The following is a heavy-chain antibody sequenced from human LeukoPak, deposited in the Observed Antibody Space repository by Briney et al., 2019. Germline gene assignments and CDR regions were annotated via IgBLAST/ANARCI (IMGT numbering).Heavy chain of an antibody. CDR3: ARGVRVGELSTWYYFDY. CDR2: INPNSGGT. CDR1: KYTFTAYY. Sequence: ASVKVSCKASKYTFTAYYIHWVRQAPGQGLEWMGWINPNSGGTNYAQNFQGRVTLTKDTSTSTAYMELSRLTSDDTAVYYCARGVRVGELSTWYYFDYWGQGTLVTVSS. J-gene: IGHJ4*02. D-gene: IGHD3-16*02. V-gene: IGHV1-2*02.